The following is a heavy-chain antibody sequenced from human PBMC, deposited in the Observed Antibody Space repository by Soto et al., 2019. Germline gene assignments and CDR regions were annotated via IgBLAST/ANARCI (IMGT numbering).Heavy chain of an antibody. V-gene: IGHV5-10-1*03. J-gene: IGHJ4*02. Sequence: VQLVQSGAEVKKPGESLRLSCQGSGYRFINYWISWLRQMPGKGLEWVGRIDPSDSYTVFSPSFQGHVSVSVDTVINTAFLEWRCLQASYTSIYYCVRLVNVTPFYCDFWGRGTLVPVSS. CDR1: GYRFINYW. CDR3: VRLVNVTPFYCDF. D-gene: IGHD3-3*02. CDR2: IDPSDSYT.